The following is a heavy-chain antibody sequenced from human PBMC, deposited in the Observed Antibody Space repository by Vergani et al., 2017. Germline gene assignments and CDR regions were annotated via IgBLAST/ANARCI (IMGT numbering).Heavy chain of an antibody. Sequence: QVQLQESGPGLVKPSETLSLTCAVSGYSISSGYYWVWIRQPPGKGLEWIGSIYHSGSTYYNPSLKSRVTISVDTSKNQFSLKRSSVTAADTAVYYCARIQWLVFPSFYFDYWGQGTLVTVSS. D-gene: IGHD6-19*01. J-gene: IGHJ4*02. CDR3: ARIQWLVFPSFYFDY. CDR2: IYHSGST. CDR1: GYSISSGYY. V-gene: IGHV4-38-2*01.